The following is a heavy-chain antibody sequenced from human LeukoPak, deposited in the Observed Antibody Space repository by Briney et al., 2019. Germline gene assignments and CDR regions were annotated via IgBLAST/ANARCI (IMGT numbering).Heavy chain of an antibody. CDR1: GGTFSSYA. J-gene: IGHJ5*02. D-gene: IGHD2-2*01. CDR2: IIPILGIA. V-gene: IGHV1-69*04. CDR3: ARDLEYQLLDNWFDP. Sequence: GSSVKVFCKASGGTFSSYAISWVRQAPGQGLEWMGRIIPILGIANYAQKFQGRVTITTDESTSTAYMELSSLRSEDTAVYYCARDLEYQLLDNWFDPWGQGTLVTVSS.